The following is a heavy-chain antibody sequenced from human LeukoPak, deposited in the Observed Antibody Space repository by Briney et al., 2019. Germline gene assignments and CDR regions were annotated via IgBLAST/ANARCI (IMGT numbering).Heavy chain of an antibody. Sequence: PSETLSLTCTVSGGSISSYYWSWIRQPAGKGLEWIGRIYTSGSTNYNPSLKSRVTLSVDTSKNQFSLKLSSVTAADTAVYYCARDEYSSSSWGNYYYCYYMDVWGKGTTVTVSS. V-gene: IGHV4-4*07. CDR2: IYTSGST. D-gene: IGHD6-6*01. CDR3: ARDEYSSSSWGNYYYCYYMDV. CDR1: GGSISSYY. J-gene: IGHJ6*03.